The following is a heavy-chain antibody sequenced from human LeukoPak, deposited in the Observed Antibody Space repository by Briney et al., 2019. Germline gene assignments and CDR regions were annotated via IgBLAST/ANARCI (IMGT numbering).Heavy chain of an antibody. Sequence: GGSLRLSCAASGFTFSSYGMHWVRQAPGKGQEWVAVIWYDGSNKYYADSVKGRFTISRDNSKNTLYLQMNSLRAEDTAVYYCAKGGQSWLPYFDYWGQGTLVTVSS. J-gene: IGHJ4*02. CDR2: IWYDGSNK. CDR1: GFTFSSYG. CDR3: AKGGQSWLPYFDY. D-gene: IGHD5-24*01. V-gene: IGHV3-33*06.